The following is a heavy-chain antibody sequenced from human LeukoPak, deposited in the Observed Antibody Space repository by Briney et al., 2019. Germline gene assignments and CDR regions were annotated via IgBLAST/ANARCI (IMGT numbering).Heavy chain of an antibody. CDR1: GFRLSSYW. CDR3: ARGPLAIVVVPAAMVDY. V-gene: IGHV3-7*01. D-gene: IGHD2-2*01. Sequence: GGSLRLSCAAAGFRLSSYWMSWVRQAPGRGLEWVANIKEDGSEKYYGDSVKGRFTISRDNAKNSLYLEMNSLRADDTAVYYCARGPLAIVVVPAAMVDYWGQGTLVTVSS. J-gene: IGHJ4*02. CDR2: IKEDGSEK.